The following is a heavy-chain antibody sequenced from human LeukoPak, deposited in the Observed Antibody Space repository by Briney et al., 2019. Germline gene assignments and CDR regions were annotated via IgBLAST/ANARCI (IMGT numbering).Heavy chain of an antibody. CDR3: ARVRGSYPRLHYYYYMDV. Sequence: PSETLSLTCTVSGGSISSHYWSWIRQPPGKGLEWIGYIYYSGSTNYNPSLKSRVTISVDTSKNQFSLKLSSVTAADTAVYYCARVRGSYPRLHYYYYMDVWGKGTTVTVSS. CDR2: IYYSGST. J-gene: IGHJ6*03. D-gene: IGHD1-26*01. V-gene: IGHV4-59*11. CDR1: GGSISSHY.